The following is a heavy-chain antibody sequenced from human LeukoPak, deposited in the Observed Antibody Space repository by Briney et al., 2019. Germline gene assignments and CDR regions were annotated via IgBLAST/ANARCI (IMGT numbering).Heavy chain of an antibody. D-gene: IGHD6-6*01. V-gene: IGHV4-30-2*01. CDR1: GGSISSGFYY. CDR2: IYHSGST. J-gene: IGHJ4*02. CDR3: ATRTGPEQLVHLGDY. Sequence: SETLSLTCTVSGGSISSGFYYWSWIRQPPGKGLEWIGYIYHSGSTYYNPSLKSRVTISVDRSKNQFSLKLSSVTAADTAVYYCATRTGPEQLVHLGDYWGQGTLVTVSS.